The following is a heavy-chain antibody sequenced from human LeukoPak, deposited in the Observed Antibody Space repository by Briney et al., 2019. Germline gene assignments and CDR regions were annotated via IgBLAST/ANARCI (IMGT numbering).Heavy chain of an antibody. D-gene: IGHD6-13*01. CDR3: ASERPSSSWYDY. Sequence: GGSLRLSCAASGFTFSSYGMTWVRQAPGKGLEWVSGISGSGGSTYCADSVKGRFTISRDNAKNSLYLQMNSLRAEDTAVYYCASERPSSSWYDYWGQGTLVTVSS. CDR1: GFTFSSYG. J-gene: IGHJ4*02. CDR2: ISGSGGST. V-gene: IGHV3-23*01.